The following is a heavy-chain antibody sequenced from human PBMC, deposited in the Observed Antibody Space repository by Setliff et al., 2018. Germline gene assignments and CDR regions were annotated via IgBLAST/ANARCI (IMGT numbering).Heavy chain of an antibody. CDR1: AGSISSSSYY. CDR2: IHYSGST. CDR3: ARQGRKSDSRGYYYWTDFDY. Sequence: PSETLSLTCTVSAGSISSSSYYWGWIRQPPGKGLEWIATIHYSGSTYYNPSLKSQVTTSVDTSKNKFSLKLSSVTAADTAVYYCARQGRKSDSRGYYYWTDFDYWGQGALVTVSS. D-gene: IGHD3-22*01. V-gene: IGHV4-39*01. J-gene: IGHJ4*02.